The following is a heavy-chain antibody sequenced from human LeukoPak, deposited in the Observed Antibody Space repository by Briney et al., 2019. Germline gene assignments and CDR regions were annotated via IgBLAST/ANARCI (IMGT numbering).Heavy chain of an antibody. CDR1: GGSISSGGYF. CDR2: VHNTENT. CDR3: ARERGRLVDY. D-gene: IGHD6-25*01. V-gene: IGHV4-31*03. Sequence: PSETLSLTCTVSGGSISSGGYFCSWIRQHPGKGLEWIGYVHNTENTNNNTSLKSRVTISVDTSKSQISLKANAVTAADTAVYYCARERGRLVDYWGQGTLVTVCS. J-gene: IGHJ4*02.